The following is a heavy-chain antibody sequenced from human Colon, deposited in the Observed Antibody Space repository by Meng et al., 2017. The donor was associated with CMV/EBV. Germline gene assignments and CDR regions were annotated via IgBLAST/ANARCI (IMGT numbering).Heavy chain of an antibody. CDR1: GFTLDDYV. CDR3: ARIAARRPNYYYYYGLDV. CDR2: ITWNSAWI. J-gene: IGHJ6*02. Sequence: SLKISCVASGFTLDDYVIQWVRQSPGKGLEWVSSITWNSAWIDYADSVKGRFTVSRDNARKSVFLEMNSLRVEDTALYYCARIAARRPNYYYYYGLDVWGQGTPVTVSS. D-gene: IGHD6-6*01. V-gene: IGHV3-9*01.